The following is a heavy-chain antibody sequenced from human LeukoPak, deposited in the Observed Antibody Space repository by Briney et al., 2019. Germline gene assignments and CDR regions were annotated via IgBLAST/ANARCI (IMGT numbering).Heavy chain of an antibody. J-gene: IGHJ4*02. CDR2: ISSSSSYI. Sequence: PGGSLRLSCAASGFTFSSYSMNWVRQAPGKGLGWVSSISSSSSYIYYADSVKGRFTISRDNAKNSLYLQMNSLRAEDTAVYYCARIPSGYDFDFEFDYWGQGTLVTVSS. CDR3: ARIPSGYDFDFEFDY. CDR1: GFTFSSYS. D-gene: IGHD5-12*01. V-gene: IGHV3-21*01.